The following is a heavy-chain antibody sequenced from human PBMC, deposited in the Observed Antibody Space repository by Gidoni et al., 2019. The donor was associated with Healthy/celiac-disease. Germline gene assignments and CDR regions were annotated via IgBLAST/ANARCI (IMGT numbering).Heavy chain of an antibody. CDR3: ARDSPSPDGDPFDY. V-gene: IGHV1-69*04. D-gene: IGHD4-17*01. J-gene: IGHJ4*02. Sequence: QVQLVQSGAEVKKPGSSVKVSCKASGGPFSSYAISWVRQAPGQGLEWMGRIIPILGIANYAQKFQGRVTITADKSTSTAYMELSSLRSEDTAVYYCARDSPSPDGDPFDYWGQGTLVTVSS. CDR2: IIPILGIA. CDR1: GGPFSSYA.